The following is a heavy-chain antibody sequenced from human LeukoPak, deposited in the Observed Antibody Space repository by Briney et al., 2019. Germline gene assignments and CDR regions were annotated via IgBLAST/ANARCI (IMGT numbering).Heavy chain of an antibody. CDR3: ARAVGYCSSTSCYKAHYYYYGMDV. CDR2: INHSGST. D-gene: IGHD2-2*02. CDR1: GGSFSGYY. Sequence: PSETLSLTCAVYGGSFSGYYWSWIRQPPGKGLEWIGEINHSGSTNYNPSLKSRVPISVDTSKNQFSLKLSSVTAADTAVYYCARAVGYCSSTSCYKAHYYYYGMDVWGQGTLVTVSS. V-gene: IGHV4-34*01. J-gene: IGHJ6*02.